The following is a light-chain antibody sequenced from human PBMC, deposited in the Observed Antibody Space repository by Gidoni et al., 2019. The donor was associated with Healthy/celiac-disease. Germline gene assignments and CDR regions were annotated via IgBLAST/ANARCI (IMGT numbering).Light chain of an antibody. Sequence: GQRVTISCSGSSSNIGSNTVNWYQQLPGTDPKLLIYSNNQRPSGVPDRFSGSKSGTSASLAISGLQSEDEADYYCAAWDDSLNGFYVFGTGTKVTVL. J-gene: IGLJ1*01. CDR1: SSNIGSNT. CDR2: SNN. V-gene: IGLV1-44*01. CDR3: AAWDDSLNGFYV.